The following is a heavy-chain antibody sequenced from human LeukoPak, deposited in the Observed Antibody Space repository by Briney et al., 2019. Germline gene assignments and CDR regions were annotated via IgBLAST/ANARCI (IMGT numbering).Heavy chain of an antibody. CDR1: GGSISSNY. V-gene: IGHV4-59*01. J-gene: IGHJ4*02. Sequence: SETLSLTCTVPGGSISSNYWSWLRQTPGKGLEWIGYIYYSGSTNYNPSLKSRVTILVDTSKNQFSLKLSSVTAADTAVYYCARERYGSGSYFADYWGQGILVTVSS. CDR2: IYYSGST. D-gene: IGHD3-10*01. CDR3: ARERYGSGSYFADY.